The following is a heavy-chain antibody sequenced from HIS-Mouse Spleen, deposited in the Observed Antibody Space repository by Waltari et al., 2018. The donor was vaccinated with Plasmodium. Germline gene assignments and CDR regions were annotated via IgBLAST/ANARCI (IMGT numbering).Heavy chain of an antibody. J-gene: IGHJ2*01. V-gene: IGHV3-21*01. Sequence: EVQLVESGGGLVKPGGSLRLSCAASGFTFSSYSMNWVRQAPGKGLGWVLSSMSSSSYIYYADSVKGRFTISRDNAKNSLYLQMNSLRAEDTAVYYCAREDILTGYYNDYWYFDLWGRGTLVTVSS. CDR3: AREDILTGYYNDYWYFDL. CDR2: SMSSSSYI. D-gene: IGHD3-9*01. CDR1: GFTFSSYS.